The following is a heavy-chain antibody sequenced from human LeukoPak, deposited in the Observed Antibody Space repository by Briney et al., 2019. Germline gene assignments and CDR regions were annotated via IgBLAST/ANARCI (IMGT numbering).Heavy chain of an antibody. J-gene: IGHJ4*02. Sequence: ASVKVSCKASGSAFTNNYVHWVRQAPGQGLEWMGIINPSGFATIYASRFQGRVTMTRDTSTSTAYMELSSLRSEDTAVYYCARDLPTGFGSTAYWGQGTLVTVSS. D-gene: IGHD3-16*01. CDR1: GSAFTNNY. CDR3: ARDLPTGFGSTAY. V-gene: IGHV1-46*01. CDR2: INPSGFAT.